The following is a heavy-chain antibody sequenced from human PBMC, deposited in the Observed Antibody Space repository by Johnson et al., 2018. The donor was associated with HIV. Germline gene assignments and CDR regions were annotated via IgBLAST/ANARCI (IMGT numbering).Heavy chain of an antibody. V-gene: IGHV3-11*04. CDR3: ARESLTTSDAFDM. Sequence: QVLLVESGGGLVKPGGSLRLSCTISGFSFSDYYMSWFRQAPGKGLEWLSYISVTGSVIYYADSVKGRFTISRDNTKNSVYLQMNSPTAEDTAVYYCARESLTTSDAFDMWGQGTMVTVSS. CDR1: GFSFSDYY. D-gene: IGHD1-1*01. CDR2: ISVTGSVI. J-gene: IGHJ3*02.